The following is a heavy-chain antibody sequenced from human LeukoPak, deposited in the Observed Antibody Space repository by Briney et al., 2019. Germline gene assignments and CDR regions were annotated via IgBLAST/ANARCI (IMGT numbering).Heavy chain of an antibody. Sequence: GGSLRLSCAASGFTFSSYAMSWVRQAPGKGLEWVSAISGSGGSTYYADSVKGRFTISRDNSKNTLYLQMNSLRAEDTAVYYCAKNLHSSSSGPATPFDYWGQGTLVAVSS. CDR1: GFTFSSYA. CDR3: AKNLHSSSSGPATPFDY. V-gene: IGHV3-23*01. CDR2: ISGSGGST. D-gene: IGHD6-6*01. J-gene: IGHJ4*02.